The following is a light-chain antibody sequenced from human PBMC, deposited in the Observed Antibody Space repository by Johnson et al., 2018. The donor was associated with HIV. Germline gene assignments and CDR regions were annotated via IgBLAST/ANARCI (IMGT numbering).Light chain of an antibody. Sequence: QSVLTQPPSASGTPGQRVTISCSGSSSNIGTNSVNWYHHLPGTAPKLLIYRNDQRPSGVPDRFSGSKSGTSASLAISGLRADDEADYFCAAWDYSLYGPVSGTGTKVTVL. CDR3: AAWDYSLYGPV. J-gene: IGLJ1*01. CDR2: RND. CDR1: SSNIGTNS. V-gene: IGLV1-44*01.